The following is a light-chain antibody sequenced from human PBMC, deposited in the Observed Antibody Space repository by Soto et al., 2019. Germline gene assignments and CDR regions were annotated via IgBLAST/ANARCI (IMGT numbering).Light chain of an antibody. V-gene: IGLV2-14*01. J-gene: IGLJ1*01. CDR1: SSDVCGYNY. Sequence: QSALTQPASVSGSPGQSITISCTGTSSDVCGYNYFSWYQQHPGKAPKLMIYDVSNRPSGVSNRFSGSKSGNTASLTISGLQAEDEADYYCRSYTSSSTEVFGTGTKLTVL. CDR3: RSYTSSSTEV. CDR2: DVS.